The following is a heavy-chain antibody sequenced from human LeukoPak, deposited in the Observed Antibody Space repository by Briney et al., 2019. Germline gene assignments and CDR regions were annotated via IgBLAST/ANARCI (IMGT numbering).Heavy chain of an antibody. V-gene: IGHV3-23*01. CDR3: AKDSNGDYGVEYFQH. D-gene: IGHD4-17*01. J-gene: IGHJ1*01. CDR1: GFTFSNYA. Sequence: GGSLRLSCAASGFTFSNYAVSWVRQAPGKGLEWVSAISGSGGRTYYADSVKGRFTISRDNSKNTLNLQMNSLGAEDTAVYYCAKDSNGDYGVEYFQHWGQGTLVTVSS. CDR2: ISGSGGRT.